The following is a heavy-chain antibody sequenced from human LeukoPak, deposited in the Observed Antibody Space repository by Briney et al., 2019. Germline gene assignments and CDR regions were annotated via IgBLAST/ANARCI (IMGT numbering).Heavy chain of an antibody. J-gene: IGHJ3*02. D-gene: IGHD1-26*01. V-gene: IGHV3-33*01. CDR2: IWYDGSNK. Sequence: GRSLRLSCAASGFTFSSYGMHWVRQAPGKGLEWVAVIWYDGSNKYYADSVKGRFTISRDNSKNTLYLQMNSLRAEDTAVYYCARGRPRGTVGATTKGGDIWGQGTMVTVSS. CDR1: GFTFSSYG. CDR3: ARGRPRGTVGATTKGGDI.